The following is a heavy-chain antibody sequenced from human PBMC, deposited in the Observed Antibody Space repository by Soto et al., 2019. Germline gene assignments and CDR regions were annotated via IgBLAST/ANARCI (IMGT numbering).Heavy chain of an antibody. CDR1: GGSVSSPDYY. CDR3: AKDRGRQLVEGTFDY. V-gene: IGHV4-61*08. D-gene: IGHD6-6*01. Sequence: SETLSLTCTVSGGSVSSPDYYWSWIRQPPGKGLEWIGFFYYSGTTNYNPSLKSRVTISVDTSKNQFSLKLTSVTTADTAVYYCAKDRGRQLVEGTFDYWGQGTLVTVSS. J-gene: IGHJ4*02. CDR2: FYYSGTT.